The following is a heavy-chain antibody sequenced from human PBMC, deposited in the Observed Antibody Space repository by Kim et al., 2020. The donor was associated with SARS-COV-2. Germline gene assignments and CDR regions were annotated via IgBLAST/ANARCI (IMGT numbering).Heavy chain of an antibody. CDR3: ARGALRRIRWVDTAMSDLGY. J-gene: IGHJ4*02. Sequence: ASVKVSCKASGYTFTGYYMHWVRQAPGQGLEWMGWINPNSGGTNYAQKFQGRVTMTRDTSISTAYMELSRLRSDDTAVYYCARGALRRIRWVDTAMSDLGYWGQGTLVTVSS. V-gene: IGHV1-2*02. D-gene: IGHD5-18*01. CDR2: INPNSGGT. CDR1: GYTFTGYY.